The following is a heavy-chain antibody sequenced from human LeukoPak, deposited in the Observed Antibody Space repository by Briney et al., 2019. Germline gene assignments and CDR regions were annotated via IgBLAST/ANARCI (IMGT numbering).Heavy chain of an antibody. CDR2: IISMISYI. V-gene: IGHV3-21*01. D-gene: IGHD3-16*02. J-gene: IGHJ4*02. Sequence: PGGSLRLSCAASGFTFSSYSMNWVRQAPGKGLEWVSSIISMISYIYYADSVKGRFTISRDNAKNSLYLQMNSLRAEDTAVYYCARESRLGELSDYWGQGTLVSDSS. CDR1: GFTFSSYS. CDR3: ARESRLGELSDY.